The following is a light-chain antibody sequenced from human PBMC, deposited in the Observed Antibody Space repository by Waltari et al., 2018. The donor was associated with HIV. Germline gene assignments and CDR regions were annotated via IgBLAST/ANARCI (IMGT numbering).Light chain of an antibody. CDR2: YAS. Sequence: SSVLTQPPSVSVAPGKPSRITRGGTNIERKNSHWYQQKPGQAPELVIYYASDRPSGIPERFSGSNSGDTATLTISRVGDGDEADYYCQVWDSSSDHVLFGGGTKLTVL. CDR3: QVWDSSSDHVL. CDR1: NIERKN. V-gene: IGLV3-21*04. J-gene: IGLJ3*02.